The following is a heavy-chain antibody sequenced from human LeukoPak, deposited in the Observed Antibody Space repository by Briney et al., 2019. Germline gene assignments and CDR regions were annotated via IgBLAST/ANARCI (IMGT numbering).Heavy chain of an antibody. CDR1: GGTFSSYA. CDR2: IIPILGIA. V-gene: IGHV1-69*04. Sequence: GASVKVSCKASGGTFSSYAISWVRQAPGRGLEWMGRIIPILGIANYAQKFQGRVTITADKSTSTAYMELSSLRSEDTAVHYCARALRGELATFDYWGQGTLVTVSS. J-gene: IGHJ4*02. CDR3: ARALRGELATFDY. D-gene: IGHD1-26*01.